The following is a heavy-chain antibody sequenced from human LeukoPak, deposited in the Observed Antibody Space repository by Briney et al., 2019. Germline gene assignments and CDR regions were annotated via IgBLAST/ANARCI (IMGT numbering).Heavy chain of an antibody. CDR2: INPRGDST. Sequence: ASVKVSCKASGYTFTTYYMHWVRQAPGQGLEWMGVINPRGDSTTYAQKFQGRVTMTRDMSTSTVYMELSSLRSEDTAVYYCATSYDSSGYYYVLDYWGQGTLVTVSS. D-gene: IGHD3-22*01. J-gene: IGHJ4*02. V-gene: IGHV1-46*01. CDR1: GYTFTTYY. CDR3: ATSYDSSGYYYVLDY.